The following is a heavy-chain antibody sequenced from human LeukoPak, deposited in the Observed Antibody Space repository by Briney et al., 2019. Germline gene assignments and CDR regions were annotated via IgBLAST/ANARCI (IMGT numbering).Heavy chain of an antibody. D-gene: IGHD3-3*01. J-gene: IGHJ4*02. CDR1: GFTFDDYA. Sequence: GRSLRLSCAASGFTFDDYAMHWVRQAPGKGLEWVSGISWNSGSIGYADSVKGRFTISRDNAKNSLYLQMNSLRAEDTALYYCAKAGAFGVVIYYSDYWGQGTLVTVSS. CDR2: ISWNSGSI. CDR3: AKAGAFGVVIYYSDY. V-gene: IGHV3-9*01.